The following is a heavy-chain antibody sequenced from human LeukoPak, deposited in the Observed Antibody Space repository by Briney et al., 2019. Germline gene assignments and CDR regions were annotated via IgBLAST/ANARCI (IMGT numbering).Heavy chain of an antibody. D-gene: IGHD2-2*01. CDR3: ARKMGSVVVPAAMRFDP. Sequence: ASVKVSCKASGYTFTSYGISWVRQAPGQGLEWMGRISAYNGNTNYAQKLQGRVTMTTDTSTSTAYMELRSLRSDDTAVYYCARKMGSVVVPAAMRFDPWGQGTLVTVSS. CDR1: GYTFTSYG. CDR2: ISAYNGNT. V-gene: IGHV1-18*01. J-gene: IGHJ5*02.